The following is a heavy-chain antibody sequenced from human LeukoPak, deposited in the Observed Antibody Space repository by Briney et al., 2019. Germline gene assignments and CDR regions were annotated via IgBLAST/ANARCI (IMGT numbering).Heavy chain of an antibody. J-gene: IGHJ3*02. CDR1: GGSISSGGYS. CDR3: ARDEGRGAFEI. Sequence: SETLSLTCAVSGGSISSGGYSWSWIRQPPGKGLEWIGYIHYSGSTNYNTSLKSRVTISVDTSKNQFSLKLSSVTAADTAVYYCARDEGRGAFEIWGQGTMVTVSS. CDR2: IHYSGST. V-gene: IGHV4-61*08.